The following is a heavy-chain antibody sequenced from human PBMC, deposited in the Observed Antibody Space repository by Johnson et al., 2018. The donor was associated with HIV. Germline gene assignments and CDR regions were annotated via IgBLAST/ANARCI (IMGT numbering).Heavy chain of an antibody. CDR2: SSWNGGRT. J-gene: IGHJ3*02. CDR1: GFTFDDYG. Sequence: VQLVESGGGVVRPGGSLRLSCAASGFTFDDYGMSWVRQGPGKGLAWVSGSSWNGGRTSYADSVTGRFIISRDNAKNSLYLQMNRLRVEDTALYYCAKDRVEVGYGDYWASDMWGRGTMVIVSS. V-gene: IGHV3-20*04. D-gene: IGHD4-17*01. CDR3: AKDRVEVGYGDYWASDM.